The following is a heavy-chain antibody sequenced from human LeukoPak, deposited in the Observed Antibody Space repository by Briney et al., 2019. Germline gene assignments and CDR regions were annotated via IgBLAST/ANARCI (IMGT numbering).Heavy chain of an antibody. Sequence: SETLSLTCTVSGGSIRSSSYYWGGVRQPPGKGMGWLGSIYYIGSTYCNPSLKTRVTISVDTSKNQVSLRLSPVTAADTAVYYCASGHYDSSGYYYPFDYWGQGTLVTVSS. J-gene: IGHJ4*02. D-gene: IGHD3-22*01. CDR2: IYYIGST. CDR3: ASGHYDSSGYYYPFDY. CDR1: GGSIRSSSYY. V-gene: IGHV4-39*01.